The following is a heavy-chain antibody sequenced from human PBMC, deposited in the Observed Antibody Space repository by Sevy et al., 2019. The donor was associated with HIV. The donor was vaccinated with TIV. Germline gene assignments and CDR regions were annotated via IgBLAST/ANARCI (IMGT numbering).Heavy chain of an antibody. D-gene: IGHD3-22*01. J-gene: IGHJ4*02. CDR1: GFTFSSYG. CDR3: AKVTYYYDSSGYYYDY. CDR2: ISYDGSNK. Sequence: GGSLRLSCAASGFTFSSYGMHWVRQAPGKGLEWVAVISYDGSNKYYADSVKGRFTISRDNSKNTLYLQMNSLRAEDTAGYYCAKVTYYYDSSGYYYDYWGQGTLVTVSS. V-gene: IGHV3-30*18.